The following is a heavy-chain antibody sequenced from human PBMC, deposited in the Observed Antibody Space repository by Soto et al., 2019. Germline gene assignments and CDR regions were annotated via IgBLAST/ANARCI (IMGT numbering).Heavy chain of an antibody. CDR2: VYYSGNT. D-gene: IGHD6-19*01. CDR3: TRHKSSEYVQGYFQY. CDR1: DGSINRRSYY. Sequence: PSETLSLTCSVSDGSINRRSYYWGWIRQSPGKGLEWIGSVYYSGNTYYNPSLKSRVTISVDTSKTHFSLKLTSVAVADTAIYYCTRHKSSEYVQGYFQYWSQGTLVTVSS. V-gene: IGHV4-39*01. J-gene: IGHJ1*01.